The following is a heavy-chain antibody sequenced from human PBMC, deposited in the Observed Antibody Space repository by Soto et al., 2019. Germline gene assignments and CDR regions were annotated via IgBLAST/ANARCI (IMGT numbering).Heavy chain of an antibody. D-gene: IGHD3-16*02. V-gene: IGHV1-69*13. Sequence: SVKVSCKASVGTFSSYAIRWVRQAPGQGLEWMGGIIPIFGTANYAQKFQGRVTITADESTRTAYMELSSLRYEDTAVYYCARRPLHLGEVSLYRFINWGQETLVTVS. CDR2: IIPIFGTA. J-gene: IGHJ4*02. CDR1: VGTFSSYA. CDR3: ARRPLHLGEVSLYRFIN.